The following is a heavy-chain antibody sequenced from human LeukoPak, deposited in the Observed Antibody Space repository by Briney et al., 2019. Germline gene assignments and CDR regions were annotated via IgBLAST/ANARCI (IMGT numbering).Heavy chain of an antibody. CDR3: ARATPYVGSGSYGIDAFDI. D-gene: IGHD3-10*01. V-gene: IGHV3-13*01. Sequence: PGGSLRLSCAASGFTFSSYDMHWVRQATGKGLEWVSAIGTAGDTYYPGSVKGRFTISRENAKNSLYLQMNSLRAGDTAVYYCARATPYVGSGSYGIDAFDIWGQGTMVTVSS. J-gene: IGHJ3*02. CDR2: IGTAGDT. CDR1: GFTFSSYD.